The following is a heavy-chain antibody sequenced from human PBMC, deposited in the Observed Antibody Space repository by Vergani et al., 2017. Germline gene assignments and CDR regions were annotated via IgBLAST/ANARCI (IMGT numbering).Heavy chain of an antibody. Sequence: EVQLLESGGGSAQPGESLRLSCVASGFTFTAHGLNWVRQAPGKGLEWVSGISSGGDYTYYSDSVKGRFSVSRDNSKNTLYLQINSLRAEDTAVYFCAKIRVVARWAFDIWGRGTMVTVSS. D-gene: IGHD3-22*01. CDR3: AKIRVVARWAFDI. V-gene: IGHV3-23*01. J-gene: IGHJ3*02. CDR1: GFTFTAHG. CDR2: ISSGGDYT.